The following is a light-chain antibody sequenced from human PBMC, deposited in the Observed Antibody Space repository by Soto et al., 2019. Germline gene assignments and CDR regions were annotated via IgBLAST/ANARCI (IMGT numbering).Light chain of an antibody. V-gene: IGKV1-8*01. CDR1: QGISSY. CDR2: AAS. CDR3: QQYYSYPRT. Sequence: AIRMTQSPSSFSASTGDRVTITCRASQGISSYLAWYQQKPGKAPKLLIYAASTLQSGVPSRFSGSGSGTVFTLTIICLQSEDFATYYCQQYYSYPRTFGQGTKVDIK. J-gene: IGKJ1*01.